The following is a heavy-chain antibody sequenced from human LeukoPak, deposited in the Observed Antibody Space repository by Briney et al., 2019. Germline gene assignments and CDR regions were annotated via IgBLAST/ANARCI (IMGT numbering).Heavy chain of an antibody. V-gene: IGHV5-51*01. CDR3: ARPSNIVVVPAAIQSPVRPVEVAFDI. CDR1: GYSFTSYW. J-gene: IGHJ3*02. D-gene: IGHD2-2*01. CDR2: IYPGDSDT. Sequence: GESLKISCKGSGYSFTSYWIGWVRQMPGKGLEWMGIIYPGDSDTRYSPSFQGQVTISADKSISTAYLQWSSLKASDTAMYYCARPSNIVVVPAAIQSPVRPVEVAFDIWGQGTMVAVSS.